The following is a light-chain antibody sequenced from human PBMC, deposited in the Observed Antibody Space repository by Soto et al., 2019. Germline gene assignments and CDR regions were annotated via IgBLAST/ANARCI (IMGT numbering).Light chain of an antibody. CDR3: QQYNDSPLT. CDR1: QSVSSN. V-gene: IGKV3-15*01. Sequence: EILMTQSPVTLSVSPGERATLSCRASQSVSSNLAWYQQKPGQAPSLLIYGAFTRATGIPARFSGTGSGTEFPLTISSLQPEDFALYSCQQYNDSPLTFGQGTKVEI. J-gene: IGKJ1*01. CDR2: GAF.